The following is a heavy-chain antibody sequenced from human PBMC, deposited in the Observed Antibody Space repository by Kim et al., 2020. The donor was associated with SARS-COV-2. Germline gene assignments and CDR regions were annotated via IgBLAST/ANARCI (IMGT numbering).Heavy chain of an antibody. V-gene: IGHV3-48*01. CDR3: ARGFVYYDSSGYWEIDY. J-gene: IGHJ4*02. D-gene: IGHD3-22*01. Sequence: VKGRFTISRENARNTLYLQMNRLRGEDTAVYYCARGFVYYDSSGYWEIDYWGQGTLVTVSS.